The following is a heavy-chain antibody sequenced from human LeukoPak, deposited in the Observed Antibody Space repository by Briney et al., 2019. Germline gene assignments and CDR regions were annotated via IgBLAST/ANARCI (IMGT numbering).Heavy chain of an antibody. J-gene: IGHJ4*02. V-gene: IGHV4-34*01. Sequence: SETLSLTCAVYGGSFSGYYWSWIRQPPGKGLEWIGEINHSGSTNYNPSLKSRVTISVDRSKNQFSLKLSSVTAADTAVYYCARDPTYYDILTGYYRDGFFDYWGQGTPVTVSS. D-gene: IGHD3-9*01. CDR1: GGSFSGYY. CDR3: ARDPTYYDILTGYYRDGFFDY. CDR2: INHSGST.